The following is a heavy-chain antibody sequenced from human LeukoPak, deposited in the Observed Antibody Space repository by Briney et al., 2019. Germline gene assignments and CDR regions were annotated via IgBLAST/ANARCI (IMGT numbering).Heavy chain of an antibody. CDR3: AKDSGTLWFGDSFDY. CDR1: GFTFSSYS. J-gene: IGHJ4*02. V-gene: IGHV3-21*01. CDR2: ISSSSSYI. Sequence: PGGSLRLSCAASGFTFSSYSMNWVRQAPGKGLEWVSSISSSSSYIYYADSVKGRFTISRDNSKNTLYLQMNSLRAEDTAVYYCAKDSGTLWFGDSFDYWGQGTLVTVSS. D-gene: IGHD3-10*01.